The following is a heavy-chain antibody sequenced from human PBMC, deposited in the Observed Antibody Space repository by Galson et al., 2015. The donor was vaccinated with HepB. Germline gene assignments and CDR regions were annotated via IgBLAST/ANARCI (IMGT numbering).Heavy chain of an antibody. V-gene: IGHV3-33*01. J-gene: IGHJ4*02. Sequence: SLRLSCAASGFTFSSYGMYWVRQAPGKGLEWVAVIWYDGSIEYYRDSVRGRFTVSRDNSRNTLYLQMSSLRAEDTAFYYCAGDLGFGLDYWGQGTLVTVSS. CDR3: AGDLGFGLDY. D-gene: IGHD3-16*01. CDR1: GFTFSSYG. CDR2: IWYDGSIE.